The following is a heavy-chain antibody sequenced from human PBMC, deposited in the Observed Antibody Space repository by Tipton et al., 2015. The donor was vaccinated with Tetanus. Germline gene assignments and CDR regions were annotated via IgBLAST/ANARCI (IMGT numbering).Heavy chain of an antibody. CDR1: GGSMSTYY. V-gene: IGHV4-59*01. CDR3: ARGVPRESFFLDY. CDR2: VYYTGST. J-gene: IGHJ4*02. D-gene: IGHD3-3*01. Sequence: TLSLTCTVSGGSMSTYYWSWIRQPPGKGLEWIGYVYYTGSTDYNPSLKSRVTISVDTSKSQFSLRLTSVTAADTAVYYCARGVPRESFFLDYWGQGKQVVVSS.